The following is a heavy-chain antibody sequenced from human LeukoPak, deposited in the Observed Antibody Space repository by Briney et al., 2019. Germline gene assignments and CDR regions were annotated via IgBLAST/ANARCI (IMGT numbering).Heavy chain of an antibody. J-gene: IGHJ4*02. D-gene: IGHD2-21*02. V-gene: IGHV3-23*01. Sequence: GESLRLSCAASGFTFSSFGMSWVRQAPGKGLEWVSTISGSGSITYYADSMKGRFTISRDNSKNTLYLQLNSLRAEDTAVYYCAKDLWSVVTLTLDYWGQGTLVIVSS. CDR2: ISGSGSIT. CDR3: AKDLWSVVTLTLDY. CDR1: GFTFSSFG.